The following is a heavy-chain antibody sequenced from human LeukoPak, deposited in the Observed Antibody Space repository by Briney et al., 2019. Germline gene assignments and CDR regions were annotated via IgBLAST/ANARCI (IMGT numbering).Heavy chain of an antibody. Sequence: GGSLRLSYAASGFIFGKYWMSWVRQAPGKGLEWVANIKLDGSEKNYVDSVKGRFTISRDNTKNSLYLQMNSLRAEDTAVFYCASDQYDTWSRRGNFDSWGQGTLVIVSS. CDR3: ASDQYDTWSRRGNFDS. D-gene: IGHD3-3*01. CDR2: IKLDGSEK. V-gene: IGHV3-7*03. J-gene: IGHJ4*02. CDR1: GFIFGKYW.